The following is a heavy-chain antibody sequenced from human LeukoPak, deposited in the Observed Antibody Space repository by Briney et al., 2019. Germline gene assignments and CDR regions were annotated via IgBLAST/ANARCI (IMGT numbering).Heavy chain of an antibody. CDR1: GGSFSGYY. Sequence: SETLSLTCAVYGGSFSGYYWSRIRQPPGRGLQWIGDIYYSGSTNYNPSLKSRVTISVDTSKNQFSLRLTSVTAADTAVYYCAREGMAVGFARFPIFNYWGQGTLVTVSS. J-gene: IGHJ4*02. CDR2: IYYSGST. CDR3: AREGMAVGFARFPIFNY. D-gene: IGHD6-19*01. V-gene: IGHV4-59*01.